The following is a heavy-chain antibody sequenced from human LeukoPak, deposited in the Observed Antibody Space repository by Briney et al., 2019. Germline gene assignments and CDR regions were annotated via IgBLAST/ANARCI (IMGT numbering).Heavy chain of an antibody. V-gene: IGHV4-59*01. Sequence: SETLSLTCPVSGGSISSYYWSWIRQPPGKGLEWIGYIYYSGSTNYNPSLKSRVTISVDTSKNQFSLKLSSVTAADTAVYYCARVGYCSGGSCYSSPLFGYWGQGTLVTVSS. J-gene: IGHJ4*02. CDR2: IYYSGST. D-gene: IGHD2-15*01. CDR3: ARVGYCSGGSCYSSPLFGY. CDR1: GGSISSYY.